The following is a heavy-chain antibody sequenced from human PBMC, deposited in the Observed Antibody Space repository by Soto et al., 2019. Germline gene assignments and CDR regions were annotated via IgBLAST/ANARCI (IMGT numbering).Heavy chain of an antibody. Sequence: EASVKVSCKASGGTFSSYAISWVRQAPGQGLEWMGGIIPIFGTANYAQKFQGGVTITADESTSTAYMELSSLRSEDTAVYYCARDPSYDSSGYYYYYGMDVWGQGTTVTVSS. V-gene: IGHV1-69*13. CDR2: IIPIFGTA. CDR1: GGTFSSYA. J-gene: IGHJ6*02. D-gene: IGHD3-22*01. CDR3: ARDPSYDSSGYYYYYGMDV.